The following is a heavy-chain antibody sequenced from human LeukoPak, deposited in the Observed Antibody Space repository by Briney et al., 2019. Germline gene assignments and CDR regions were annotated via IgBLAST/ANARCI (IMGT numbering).Heavy chain of an antibody. CDR1: GYTFTGYY. D-gene: IGHD3-16*02. V-gene: IGHV1-2*02. CDR3: ARPLRLGELSYSGAFDV. J-gene: IGHJ3*01. CDR2: INPNSGGT. Sequence: GASVKVSCKASGYTFTGYYMHWVRQAPGQGLEWMGWINPNSGGTNYAQKFQGRVTMTRDTSISTAYMELSRLRSDDTAVYYCARPLRLGELSYSGAFDVWGQGTMVTVSS.